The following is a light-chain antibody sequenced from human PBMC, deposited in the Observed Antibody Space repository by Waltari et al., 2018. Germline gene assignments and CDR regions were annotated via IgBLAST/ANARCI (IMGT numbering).Light chain of an antibody. CDR3: QSYDTSLGVV. CDR2: GIN. J-gene: IGLJ2*01. V-gene: IGLV1-40*01. Sequence: QSVLTQPPSVSGAPGQRVTSSCTGSWSNIGAGYDVHWYQLLPGKAPTLLIYGINTRPPGVPDRFFGSKSGTSASLAIPGLQPEDEADYYCQSYDTSLGVVFGGGTKLTVL. CDR1: WSNIGAGYD.